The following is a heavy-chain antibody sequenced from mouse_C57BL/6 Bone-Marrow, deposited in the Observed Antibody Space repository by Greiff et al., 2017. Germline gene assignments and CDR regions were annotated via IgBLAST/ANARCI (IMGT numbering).Heavy chain of an antibody. CDR2: IYPRRGNT. CDR1: GYTFTSYG. J-gene: IGHJ1*03. Sequence: VHLVESGAELARPGASVKLSCKASGYTFTSYGISWVKQRTGQGLEWIGEIYPRRGNTYYNEKFKGKATLTADKSSSTAYMELRSLTSEDSAVYFCAGRYFDVWGTGTTVTVSS. V-gene: IGHV1-81*01. CDR3: AGRYFDV.